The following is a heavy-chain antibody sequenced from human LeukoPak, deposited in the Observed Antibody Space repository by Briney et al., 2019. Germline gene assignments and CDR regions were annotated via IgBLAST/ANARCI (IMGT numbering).Heavy chain of an antibody. V-gene: IGHV3-23*01. J-gene: IGHJ4*02. Sequence: GGSLRLSCAASGFTFSSYAMSWVRQAPGKGLEWVSAISGSGGSTYYADSVKGRFTISRDNSKNTLYLQMNSRRAEDTAVYYCAKDLEWELSNRNYWGQGTLVTVSS. CDR2: ISGSGGST. D-gene: IGHD1-26*01. CDR1: GFTFSSYA. CDR3: AKDLEWELSNRNY.